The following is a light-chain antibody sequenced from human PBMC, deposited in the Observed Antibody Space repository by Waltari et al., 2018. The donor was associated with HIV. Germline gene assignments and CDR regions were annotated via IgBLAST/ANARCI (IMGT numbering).Light chain of an antibody. Sequence: QSVLTQPPSASGTPGQRVTIYCSGSSSNIGINTVSWYQHLPRTSPRLLIYSIDQRPSGVPDRFSGSKSGTSASLAISGLQSEDEADYYCATWDDSLSAWVFGGGAKLTVL. V-gene: IGLV1-44*01. J-gene: IGLJ3*02. CDR1: SSNIGINT. CDR2: SID. CDR3: ATWDDSLSAWV.